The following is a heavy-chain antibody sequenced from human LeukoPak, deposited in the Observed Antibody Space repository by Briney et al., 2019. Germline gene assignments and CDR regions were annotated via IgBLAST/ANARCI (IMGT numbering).Heavy chain of an antibody. CDR1: GGSISSYY. CDR2: IYYSGST. J-gene: IGHJ5*02. Sequence: SETLSLTCTVSGGSISSYYWSWIRQPPGKGLEWIGYIYYSGSTNYNPSLKSRVTILVDTSKNQFSLKLSSVTAADTAVYYCARDNYDYVWGSSVNWFDPWGQGTLITVSS. CDR3: ARDNYDYVWGSSVNWFDP. V-gene: IGHV4-59*01. D-gene: IGHD3-16*01.